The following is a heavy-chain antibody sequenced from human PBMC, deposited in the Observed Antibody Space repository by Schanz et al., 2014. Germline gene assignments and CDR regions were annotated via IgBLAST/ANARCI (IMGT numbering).Heavy chain of an antibody. Sequence: VQLVESGGCLVKPGGSLRLSCAASGFTFSSYWMHWVRQAPGKGLELVALISYDASNNYYADSVKGRFTISRDNSKNTLYLQMNSLRAEDTALYYCARDHDTGSIDYWGQGTLVTVSS. CDR2: ISYDASNN. CDR3: ARDHDTGSIDY. V-gene: IGHV3-30*03. J-gene: IGHJ4*02. CDR1: GFTFSSYW. D-gene: IGHD3-9*01.